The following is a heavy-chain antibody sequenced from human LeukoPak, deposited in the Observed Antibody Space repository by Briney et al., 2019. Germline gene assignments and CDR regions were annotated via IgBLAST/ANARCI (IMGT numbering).Heavy chain of an antibody. Sequence: ASVKVSCKASGYTFTSYAMHWVRQAPGQRLEWMGWINAGNGNTKYSQKFQGRVTITRDTSATTAYMELSSLRSEDTAVYYCARDSDYYGSGSYYAYWGQGTLVTVSS. J-gene: IGHJ4*02. CDR1: GYTFTSYA. V-gene: IGHV1-3*01. CDR2: INAGNGNT. CDR3: ARDSDYYGSGSYYAY. D-gene: IGHD3-10*01.